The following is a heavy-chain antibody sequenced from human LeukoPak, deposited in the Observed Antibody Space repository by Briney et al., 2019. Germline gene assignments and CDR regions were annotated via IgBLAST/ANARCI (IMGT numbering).Heavy chain of an antibody. D-gene: IGHD6-19*01. V-gene: IGHV3-23*01. CDR3: AKTRGPVAVNPDY. CDR2: IGVSGDST. Sequence: PGGPLRLSCEASGFTFSTYAMSWVRQGPGEGLEWVASIGVSGDSTYYADSVKGRFTVSRDNSKNTLYLQMNSLRAEDTAVYYCAKTRGPVAVNPDYWGQGTLVTVSS. J-gene: IGHJ4*02. CDR1: GFTFSTYA.